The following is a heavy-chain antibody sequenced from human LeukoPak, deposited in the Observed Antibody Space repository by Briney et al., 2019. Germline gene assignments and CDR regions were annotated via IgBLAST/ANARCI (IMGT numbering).Heavy chain of an antibody. CDR3: AKGFGLLWFGELAGDAFDI. CDR2: ISGSGDIT. D-gene: IGHD3-10*01. V-gene: IGHV3-23*01. Sequence: PGGSLRLSCAASGFTFYSYGMSCGRQSPGKGLEWVSAISGSGDITYYAGSVKGRFTISRDNSKNTLYLQMNSLRAEDTAVYYCAKGFGLLWFGELAGDAFDIWGHGKMVTVSS. CDR1: GFTFYSYG. J-gene: IGHJ3*02.